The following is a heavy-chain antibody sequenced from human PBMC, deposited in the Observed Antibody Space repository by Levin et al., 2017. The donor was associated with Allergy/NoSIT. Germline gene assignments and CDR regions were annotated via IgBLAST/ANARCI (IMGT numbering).Heavy chain of an antibody. CDR3: VRHERTAYLLCDY. D-gene: IGHD3-10*01. CDR1: GGSITSSISY. Sequence: SQTLSLTCTVSGGSITSSISYWGWVRQPPGKGLEWIGNIDSVGSTFYNPSLTSRVTISVVTTKNQFSLRLSSVTATDTAVYDCVRHERTAYLLCDYWGPGTLVTVSS. J-gene: IGHJ4*02. V-gene: IGHV4-39*01. CDR2: IDSVGST.